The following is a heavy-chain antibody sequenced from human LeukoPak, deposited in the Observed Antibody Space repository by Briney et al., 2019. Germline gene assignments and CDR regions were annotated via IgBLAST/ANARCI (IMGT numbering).Heavy chain of an antibody. D-gene: IGHD5-24*01. CDR1: GGSISSSSYY. CDR3: AIPRRDGYNGIDY. CDR2: IYYSGST. Sequence: PSETLSLTCTVSGGSISSSSYYWGWIRQPPGKGLEWIGSIYYSGSTYYNPPLKSRVTISVDTSKNQSSLKLSSVTAADTAVYYCAIPRRDGYNGIDYWGQGTLVTVSS. J-gene: IGHJ4*02. V-gene: IGHV4-39*01.